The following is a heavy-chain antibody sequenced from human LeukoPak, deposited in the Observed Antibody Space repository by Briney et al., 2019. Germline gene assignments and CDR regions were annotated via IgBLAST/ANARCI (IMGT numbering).Heavy chain of an antibody. J-gene: IGHJ4*02. CDR1: GGSISNYH. V-gene: IGHV4-4*07. Sequence: PSETLSLICTVAGGSISNYHWSWIRQPAGKGLEWIGQIHTSGSTNYNPPLKSRVTVSIDTPENQVSLTIRSVPAADTAVYYCARRDISSGWSFNYWGRGTLVTVSS. D-gene: IGHD6-19*01. CDR3: ARRDISSGWSFNY. CDR2: IHTSGST.